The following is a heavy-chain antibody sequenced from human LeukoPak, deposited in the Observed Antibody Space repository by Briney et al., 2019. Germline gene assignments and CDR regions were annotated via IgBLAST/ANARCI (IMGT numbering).Heavy chain of an antibody. CDR3: ARENVGATVFDI. CDR2: ISAYNGNT. D-gene: IGHD1-26*01. J-gene: IGHJ3*02. V-gene: IGHV1-18*01. CDR1: GYTFTSFG. Sequence: ASVKVSCKPSGYTFTSFGISWVRQAPGQGLEWMGWISAYNGNTNYAQKLQGRVTMTTDTSTSTAYMELRSLRSDDTAVYYCARENVGATVFDIWGQGTMVTVSS.